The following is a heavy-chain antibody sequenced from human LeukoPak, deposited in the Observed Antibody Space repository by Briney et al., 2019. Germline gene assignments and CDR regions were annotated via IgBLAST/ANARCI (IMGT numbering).Heavy chain of an antibody. D-gene: IGHD2-2*01. CDR2: IFHSGSP. CDR3: ARDMRPNQLLFNWFDP. J-gene: IGHJ5*02. CDR1: HGSINNYY. Sequence: SETLSLICTVSHGSINNYYWSWIRQAPGKGLEWIGNIFHSGSPRYNPSLKSRVTISVDTSKKQFSLNLRSVTAPDTAVYFCARDMRPNQLLFNWFDPWGQGTLVIVSS. V-gene: IGHV4-59*01.